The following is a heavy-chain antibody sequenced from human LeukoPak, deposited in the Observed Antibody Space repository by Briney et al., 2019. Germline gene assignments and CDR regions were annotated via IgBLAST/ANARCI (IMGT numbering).Heavy chain of an antibody. CDR2: LCYSGST. J-gene: IGHJ4*02. CDR1: GVSISSYY. Sequence: SETLSLTCTVSGVSISSYYWSWIRQPPGKGLEWIGHLCYSGSTNYNPSLKSRVTISVDTSKNQFSLKLSSVTAADTAVYYCARHLRSGAVDYWGQGTLVTVSS. V-gene: IGHV4-59*08. D-gene: IGHD4-17*01. CDR3: ARHLRSGAVDY.